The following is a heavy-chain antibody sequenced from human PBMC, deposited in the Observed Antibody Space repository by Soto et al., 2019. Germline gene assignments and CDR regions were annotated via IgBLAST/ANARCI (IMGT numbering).Heavy chain of an antibody. CDR3: AKPLSVGVAPFVFDY. J-gene: IGHJ4*02. CDR2: ISYDGSDK. V-gene: IGHV3-30*18. Sequence: QVQLVESGGGVVQPGRSLRLSCGASGFTFSSYGMHWVRQAPGKGLEWVAVISYDGSDKYYADSVKGRFTISRDNSKNTLYLQMDSLRPEDTAVYYCAKPLSVGVAPFVFDYRGQGTLVTVSS. D-gene: IGHD2-15*01. CDR1: GFTFSSYG.